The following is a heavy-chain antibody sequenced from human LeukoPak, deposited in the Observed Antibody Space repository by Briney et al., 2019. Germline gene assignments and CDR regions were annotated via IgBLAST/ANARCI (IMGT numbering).Heavy chain of an antibody. Sequence: PGGSLRLSCAASGFTFSSYSMNWVRQAPGKGLEWISSISSRNSYIYYADSVQGRFTISRDNAKNSLYVQMSSLRAEDTAVYCCARDLGPWAFDIWGQGTMVTVSS. CDR2: ISSRNSYI. D-gene: IGHD7-27*01. J-gene: IGHJ3*02. CDR1: GFTFSSYS. V-gene: IGHV3-21*01. CDR3: ARDLGPWAFDI.